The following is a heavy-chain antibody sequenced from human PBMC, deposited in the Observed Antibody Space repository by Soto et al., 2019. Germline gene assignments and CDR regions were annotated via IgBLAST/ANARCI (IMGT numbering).Heavy chain of an antibody. J-gene: IGHJ6*04. CDR2: INPNSGGT. CDR3: ARDGQLPRGWVYSSGMDV. V-gene: IGHV1-2*02. Sequence: GASVEVACKASGYTFTGYYIHWVRQAPGRGLEWMGWINPNSGGTDYAQKLQGRVTMTGDTYISTAYMELSRLRSDDTAVYYCARDGQLPRGWVYSSGMDVWGKG. D-gene: IGHD6-6*01. CDR1: GYTFTGYY.